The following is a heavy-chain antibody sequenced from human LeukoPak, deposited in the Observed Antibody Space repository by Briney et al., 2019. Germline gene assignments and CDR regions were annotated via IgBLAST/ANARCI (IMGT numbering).Heavy chain of an antibody. CDR1: GFTFSRYA. Sequence: ARSLRPSCAASGFTFSRYAMHWVRQAPGKGLEGAALISYDGSNKYYADSVKGRFTISRDNSKNTLYLQMNSLRAEDTAVYYCARARGYCSSTSCLLYYYYGMDVWGQGTTVTVSS. D-gene: IGHD2-2*01. V-gene: IGHV3-30*04. CDR2: ISYDGSNK. CDR3: ARARGYCSSTSCLLYYYYGMDV. J-gene: IGHJ6*02.